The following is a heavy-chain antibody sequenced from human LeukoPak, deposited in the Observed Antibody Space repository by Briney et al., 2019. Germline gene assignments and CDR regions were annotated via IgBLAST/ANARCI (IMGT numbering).Heavy chain of an antibody. CDR1: GYTFTSYY. Sequence: ASVKVSCKASGYTFTSYYINWVRQATGQGLEWMGWMNPNSGNTGYAQKFQGRVTITRNTSISTAYMELSSLRSEDTAVYYCARDDRDGYNYVYWGQGTLVTVSS. CDR2: MNPNSGNT. V-gene: IGHV1-8*01. D-gene: IGHD5-24*01. J-gene: IGHJ4*02. CDR3: ARDDRDGYNYVY.